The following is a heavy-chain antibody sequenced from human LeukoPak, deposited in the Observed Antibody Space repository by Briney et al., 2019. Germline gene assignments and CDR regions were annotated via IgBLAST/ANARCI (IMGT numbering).Heavy chain of an antibody. CDR1: GFTFSSYG. CDR2: ILNDGSQE. CDR3: ARAISYCSSTSCYNAFDI. Sequence: GRSLRLSCAASGFTFSSYGMHWVRQAPGKGLEWVAVILNDGSQEKYADSVKGRFTISRDNAKNSLYLQMNSLRAEDTAVYYCARAISYCSSTSCYNAFDIWGQGTMVTVSS. V-gene: IGHV3-33*01. J-gene: IGHJ3*02. D-gene: IGHD2-2*02.